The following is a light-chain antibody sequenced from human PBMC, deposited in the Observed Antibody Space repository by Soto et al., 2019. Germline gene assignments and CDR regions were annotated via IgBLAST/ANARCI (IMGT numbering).Light chain of an antibody. CDR3: QQANSFPIT. J-gene: IGKJ5*01. CDR2: AAS. CDR1: QGIGNA. V-gene: IGKV1-6*01. Sequence: AIQMTQSPSSLSASVGDRVTISCRASQGIGNALGRYQQKPGKAPKLLIYAASSLQSGVPSRFSGSGSGTDFTLTISSLQPEDFATYYCQQANSFPITFGQGTRLEIK.